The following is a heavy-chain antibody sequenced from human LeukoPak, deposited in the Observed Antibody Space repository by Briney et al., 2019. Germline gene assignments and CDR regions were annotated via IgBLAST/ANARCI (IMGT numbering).Heavy chain of an antibody. CDR1: GFTFSSYG. J-gene: IGHJ6*02. Sequence: GGSLRLSCAASGFTFSSYGMHWVRQAPGKGLEWVAVIWYGGSNKYYADSVKGRFTISRDNSKNTLYLQMNSLRAEDTAVYYCAKDKDGYNPSYGMDVWGQGTTVTVSS. D-gene: IGHD5-24*01. CDR3: AKDKDGYNPSYGMDV. V-gene: IGHV3-30*02. CDR2: IWYGGSNK.